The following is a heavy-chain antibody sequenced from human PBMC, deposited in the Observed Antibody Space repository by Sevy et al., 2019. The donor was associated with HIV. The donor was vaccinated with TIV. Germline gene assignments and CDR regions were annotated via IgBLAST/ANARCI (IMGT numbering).Heavy chain of an antibody. J-gene: IGHJ4*02. D-gene: IGHD1-26*01. V-gene: IGHV4-59*08. CDR1: GCSITSLY. Sequence: SETLSLTCTVSGCSITSLYWNWIRQPPGKGLEWIANIYYNGHINYNPSLKSRVTLSLDTSKNQFSLRLSSVTAADTAMYYCAGENAWGRGYSWGQGILVTVSS. CDR3: AGENAWGRGYS. CDR2: IYYNGHI.